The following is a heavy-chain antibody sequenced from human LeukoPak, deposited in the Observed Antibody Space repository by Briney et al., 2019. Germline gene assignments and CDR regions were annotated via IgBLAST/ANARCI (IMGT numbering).Heavy chain of an antibody. V-gene: IGHV4-38-2*01. D-gene: IGHD6-13*01. J-gene: IGHJ3*02. CDR1: GYSISSGYY. CDR2: IYHSGST. CDR3: ARPRSGYSSSLDAFDI. Sequence: PSETLSLTCAVSGYSISSGYYWGWIRQPPGKGLEWIGSIYHSGSTYYNPSLKSRVTISVDTSKNQFSLKLSSVTAADTAVYYCARPRSGYSSSLDAFDIWGQGTMVTVS.